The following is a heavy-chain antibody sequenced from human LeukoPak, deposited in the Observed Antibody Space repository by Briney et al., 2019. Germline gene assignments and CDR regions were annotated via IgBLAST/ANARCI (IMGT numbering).Heavy chain of an antibody. CDR1: GGSISSYY. J-gene: IGHJ4*02. CDR2: IYYSGST. CDR3: ARGGGFRYSSSSWNYFDY. Sequence: SETLSLTCTVSGGSISSYYWSWIRQPPGKGLEWIGYIYYSGSTNYNPCLKSRVTISVDTSKNQFSLKLSSVTAADTAVYYCARGGGFRYSSSSWNYFDYWGQGTLVTVSS. D-gene: IGHD6-6*01. V-gene: IGHV4-59*01.